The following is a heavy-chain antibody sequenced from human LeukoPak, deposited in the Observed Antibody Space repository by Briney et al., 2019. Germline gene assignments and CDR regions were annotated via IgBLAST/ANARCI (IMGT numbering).Heavy chain of an antibody. D-gene: IGHD3-22*01. J-gene: IGHJ3*02. CDR3: ARGLYYYDSSGYIPDAFDI. V-gene: IGHV4-59*08. CDR2: IDYRGST. CDR1: GGSISSYY. Sequence: SETLSLTCTVSGGSISSYYRSWIRQPPGKGLEGVGYIDYRGSTKYNPSLKSRVTISVDTSKNQFSLKLSSVTAADTAVYYCARGLYYYDSSGYIPDAFDIWGQGTMVTVSS.